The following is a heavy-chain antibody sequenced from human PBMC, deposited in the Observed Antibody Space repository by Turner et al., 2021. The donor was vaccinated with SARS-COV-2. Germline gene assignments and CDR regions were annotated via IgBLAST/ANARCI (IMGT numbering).Heavy chain of an antibody. Sequence: QLPLQESGPGLGKPSETLSLTCTVSGGSISSSSYYWGWIRQHPGKGLEWIGSIYYSGSTYYNPSIKSRVTISVDTSKNQFSLKLSSVTAADTAVYYCATSTVAGTELNYYGMDVWGQGTTVTVSS. CDR2: IYYSGST. D-gene: IGHD6-13*01. V-gene: IGHV4-39*01. CDR1: GGSISSSSYY. CDR3: ATSTVAGTELNYYGMDV. J-gene: IGHJ6*02.